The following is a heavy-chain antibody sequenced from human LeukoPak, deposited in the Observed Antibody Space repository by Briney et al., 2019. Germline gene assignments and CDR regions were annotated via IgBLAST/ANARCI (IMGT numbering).Heavy chain of an antibody. CDR3: AKPSSGWYYYGMCV. CDR2: ISGSGDST. Sequence: GGSLRLSCAASGFTFSSYAMSWVRQAPGKGLEWVSAISGSGDSTCYADSVKGRFTISKDNSKNTLYLQMNSRTAEDTAVYYGAKPSSGWYYYGMCVWGQGTTVTVS. D-gene: IGHD6-19*01. J-gene: IGHJ6*02. V-gene: IGHV3-23*01. CDR1: GFTFSSYA.